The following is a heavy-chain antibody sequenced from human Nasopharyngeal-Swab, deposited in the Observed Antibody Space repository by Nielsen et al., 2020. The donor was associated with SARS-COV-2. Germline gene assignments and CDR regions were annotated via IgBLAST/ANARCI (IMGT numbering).Heavy chain of an antibody. CDR3: ARDLSYYDSVGAFDI. Sequence: WIRQPPGKGLEWVAFIAHDASNEYYGDSVKGRFSISRDSSKDTLYLQMDSLRGEDTAVYYCARDLSYYDSVGAFDIWAKGQWSPSPQ. V-gene: IGHV3-30*03. J-gene: IGHJ3*02. D-gene: IGHD3-22*01. CDR2: IAHDASNE.